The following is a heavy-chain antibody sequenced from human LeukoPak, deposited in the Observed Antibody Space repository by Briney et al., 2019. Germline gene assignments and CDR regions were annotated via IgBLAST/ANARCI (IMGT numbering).Heavy chain of an antibody. D-gene: IGHD3-22*01. CDR3: ASTVDTAMGLPIDYDSSGYYDGY. Sequence: SVKVSCKASGGTFSSYAISWVRQAPGQGLEWMGRIIPILCIANYAQKFQGRVTITEDKSTSTAYMELSSLRSEDTAVYYCASTVDTAMGLPIDYDSSGYYDGYWGQGTLVTVSS. CDR1: GGTFSSYA. V-gene: IGHV1-69*04. J-gene: IGHJ4*02. CDR2: IIPILCIA.